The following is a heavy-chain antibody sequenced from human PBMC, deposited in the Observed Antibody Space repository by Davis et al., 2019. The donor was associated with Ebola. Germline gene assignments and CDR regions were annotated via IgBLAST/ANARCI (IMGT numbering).Heavy chain of an antibody. V-gene: IGHV3-11*04. CDR2: ISHDLTKI. D-gene: IGHD6-13*01. Sequence: PSETLSLTCAVYGGSFSGYYWSWIRQAPGKGPEWVSSISHDLTKIYYADSLRGRFTISRDDAKNSLYLQMNSLRVEDTAVYYCAGMPLYSTSWRSFWYFDLWGRGTLVTVSS. CDR3: AGMPLYSTSWRSFWYFDL. CDR1: GGSFSGYY. J-gene: IGHJ2*01.